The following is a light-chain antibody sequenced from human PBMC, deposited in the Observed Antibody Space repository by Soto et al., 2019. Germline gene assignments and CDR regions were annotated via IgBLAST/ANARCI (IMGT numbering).Light chain of an antibody. CDR3: VAWDDSLNGWM. CDR1: SSNIGRNT. Sequence: QAVVTQPPSASGTPGQRVTISCSGSSSNIGRNTVNWYQQLPGTAPKLLIYSNNQRPSGVPDRFSGSKSGTSASLAISGLQSEDEADYYCVAWDDSLNGWMFGGGTKVTVL. J-gene: IGLJ3*02. CDR2: SNN. V-gene: IGLV1-44*01.